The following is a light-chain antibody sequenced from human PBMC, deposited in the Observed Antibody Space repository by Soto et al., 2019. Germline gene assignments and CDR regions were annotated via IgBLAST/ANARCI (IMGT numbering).Light chain of an antibody. CDR2: DVN. Sequence: QSALTQPASVSGSPGQSITISCTGTSSDVGSYNFVSWYQQHPGKAPKLMLYDVNNRPSGGSRRFSGSKSGNTASLTISGLQAEDEADYFCSAYTGSSLIFGGGTKLTVL. CDR1: SSDVGSYNF. CDR3: SAYTGSSLI. V-gene: IGLV2-14*03. J-gene: IGLJ2*01.